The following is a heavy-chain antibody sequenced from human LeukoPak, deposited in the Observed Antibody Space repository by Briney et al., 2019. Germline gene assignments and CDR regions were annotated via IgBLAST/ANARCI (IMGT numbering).Heavy chain of an antibody. V-gene: IGHV1-69*13. CDR2: IIPIFGTA. CDR3: ARARDYYGSGSYYYYYYMDV. CDR1: GGTFSSYA. Sequence: GASVKVSCKASGGTFSSYAISWVRQAPGQGLEWMGGIIPIFGTANYAQKFQGRVTITADESTSTAYMELSSLRSEDTAVYYCARARDYYGSGSYYYYYYMDVWGKGTTVTISS. J-gene: IGHJ6*03. D-gene: IGHD3-10*01.